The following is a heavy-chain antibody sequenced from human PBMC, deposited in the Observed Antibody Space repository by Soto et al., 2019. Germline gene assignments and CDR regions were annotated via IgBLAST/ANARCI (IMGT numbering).Heavy chain of an antibody. CDR1: GCTFTSYA. CDR3: AGASPHPGGYFSGGICYSGGGYYYYGMDV. D-gene: IGHD2-15*01. CDR2: INAGNGNT. V-gene: IGHV1-3*01. Sequence: GASVKVSCKASGCTFTSYAMHWVRQAPGQRLEWMGWINAGNGNTKYSQKFQGRVTITRDTSASTAYMEPSSLRSEDTAVYYCAGASPHPGGYFSGGICYSGGGYYYYGMDVWGQGTTVTVSS. J-gene: IGHJ6*02.